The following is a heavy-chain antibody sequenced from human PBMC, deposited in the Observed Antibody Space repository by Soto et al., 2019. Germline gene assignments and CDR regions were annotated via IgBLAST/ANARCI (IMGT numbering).Heavy chain of an antibody. CDR1: GGTFSSYR. D-gene: IGHD6-13*01. CDR3: ARDSGAKLSSS. J-gene: IGHJ4*02. Sequence: QVQLVQSGAEVKKPGSSVKVSCKASGGTFSSYRINWVRQAPGQGLEWVGGIVPNYRTADHAQKFQGRVTITADESARTAYLELRSLKSQDTAVYYCARDSGAKLSSSWGQGTLVTVSS. CDR2: IVPNYRTA. V-gene: IGHV1-69*01.